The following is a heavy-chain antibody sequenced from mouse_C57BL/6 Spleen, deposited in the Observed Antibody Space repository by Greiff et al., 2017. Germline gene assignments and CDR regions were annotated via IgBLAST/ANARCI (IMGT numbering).Heavy chain of an antibody. D-gene: IGHD1-1*01. CDR1: GYTFTSYG. CDR3: ARTNCYGSSYGYFDV. CDR2: IYPRSGNT. J-gene: IGHJ1*03. Sequence: VQLQQSGAELARPGASVKLSCKASGYTFTSYGISWVKQRTGPGLEWIGEIYPRSGNTYYNEKFKGKATLTADKSSSTAYMELRSLTSEDSAVYFCARTNCYGSSYGYFDVWGTGTTVTVSS. V-gene: IGHV1-81*01.